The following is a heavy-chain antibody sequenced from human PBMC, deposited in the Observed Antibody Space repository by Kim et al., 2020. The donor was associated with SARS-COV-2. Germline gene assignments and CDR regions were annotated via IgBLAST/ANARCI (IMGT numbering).Heavy chain of an antibody. V-gene: IGHV4-34*01. CDR1: GGSFSGYY. D-gene: IGHD6-13*01. CDR2: INHSGST. J-gene: IGHJ5*02. CDR3: ARGLPRYSSSWYKRTNWFDP. Sequence: SETLSLTCAVYGGSFSGYYWSWIRQPPGKGLEWIGEINHSGSTNYNPSLKSRVTISVDTSKNQFSLKLSSVTAADTAVYYCARGLPRYSSSWYKRTNWFDPWGQGTLVTVSS.